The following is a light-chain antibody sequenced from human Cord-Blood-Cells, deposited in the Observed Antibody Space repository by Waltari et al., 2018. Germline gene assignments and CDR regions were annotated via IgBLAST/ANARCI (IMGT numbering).Light chain of an antibody. CDR3: QQYNSYSWT. V-gene: IGKV1-5*03. Sequence: DIQMTQSPSTLSASVGDRVTITCRASQSISSWLAWYPQKPGKAPKLLIYKASSLESGVPSRFSGSGSGTEFTLTISSLQPDGFATYYCQQYNSYSWTFGQGTKVEIK. CDR2: KAS. J-gene: IGKJ1*01. CDR1: QSISSW.